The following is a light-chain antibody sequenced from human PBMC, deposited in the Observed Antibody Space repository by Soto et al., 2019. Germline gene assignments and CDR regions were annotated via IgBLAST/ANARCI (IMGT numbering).Light chain of an antibody. CDR2: KAS. J-gene: IGKJ4*01. CDR3: QQYNSYPT. CDR1: QSINSW. V-gene: IGKV1-5*03. Sequence: DIQMTQSPSTLSASVGDRVTITCRASQSINSWLAWYQQKPGKAPKVLIYKASSLESGVPSRFSGSVSGTEFTLTIISLQPDDFATYYCQQYNSYPTFGGGTKVEIK.